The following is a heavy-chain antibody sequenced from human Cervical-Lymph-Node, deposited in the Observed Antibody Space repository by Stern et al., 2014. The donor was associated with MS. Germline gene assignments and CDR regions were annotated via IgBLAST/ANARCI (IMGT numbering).Heavy chain of an antibody. Sequence: EQLVESGAEVKKPGASVKVSCKASGYTFTRFAISWVRQAPGQGLEWMGWVSAYHGNTRHAQKLQVRGTLTTDTSTSTAYMELRSLTSDDTAAYYCASGSLEGFDPWGQGTLVTVSS. D-gene: IGHD5-24*01. J-gene: IGHJ5*02. CDR3: ASGSLEGFDP. CDR1: GYTFTRFA. CDR2: VSAYHGNT. V-gene: IGHV1-18*01.